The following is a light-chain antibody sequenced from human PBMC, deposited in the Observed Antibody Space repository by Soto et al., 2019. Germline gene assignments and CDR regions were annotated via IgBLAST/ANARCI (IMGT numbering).Light chain of an antibody. CDR3: QQYYNTPQN. V-gene: IGKV4-1*01. J-gene: IGKJ1*01. CDR2: WAS. Sequence: DIVMTQSPDSRAGSLGERATITCKSSQSILYPNIKNYLAGSQQKPGRPPKLLIYWASTRESGVPDRFSGSGSGTDFTLTISSLQAEDVAVYYCQQYYNTPQNFGQGTKVEIK. CDR1: QSILYPNIKNY.